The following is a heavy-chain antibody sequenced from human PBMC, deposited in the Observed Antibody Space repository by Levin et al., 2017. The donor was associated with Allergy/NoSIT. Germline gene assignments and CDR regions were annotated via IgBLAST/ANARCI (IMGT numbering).Heavy chain of an antibody. D-gene: IGHD3-16*01. V-gene: IGHV3-7*03. Sequence: GGSLRLSCAVSGFPFSTTWMSWIRQVPGKGLEWVADIKEDGSATYYVDSVKGRFTISRDNAKKSVYLQMDSLRVEDTAVYYCVSYYYGWGQGTLVTVSS. J-gene: IGHJ4*02. CDR3: VSYYYG. CDR2: IKEDGSAT. CDR1: GFPFSTTW.